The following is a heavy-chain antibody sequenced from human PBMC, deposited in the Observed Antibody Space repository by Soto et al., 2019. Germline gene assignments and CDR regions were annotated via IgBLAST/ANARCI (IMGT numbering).Heavy chain of an antibody. CDR3: AGNSGYYYYYGMDV. J-gene: IGHJ6*02. D-gene: IGHD1-26*01. CDR2: IIPIFGTA. V-gene: IGHV1-69*13. Sequence: GASVKVSCKASGGTFSSYAISWVRQAPGQGLEWMGGIIPIFGTANYAQKFQGRVTITADESTSTAYMELSSLRSEDTAVYYCAGNSGYYYYYGMDVWGQGTTVTVSS. CDR1: GGTFSSYA.